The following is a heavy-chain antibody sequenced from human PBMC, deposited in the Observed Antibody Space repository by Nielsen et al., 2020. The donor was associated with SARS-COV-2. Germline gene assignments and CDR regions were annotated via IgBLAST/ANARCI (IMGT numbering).Heavy chain of an antibody. D-gene: IGHD4-17*01. CDR1: GFTFSSYG. J-gene: IGHJ4*02. V-gene: IGHV3-30*18. CDR3: AKDKVWSTVTTLFDY. Sequence: GESLKISCAASGFTFSSYGMHWVRQAPGKGLEWVAVISYDGSNKYYADSVKGRFTISRDNSKNTLYLQMNSLRAEDTAVYYCAKDKVWSTVTTLFDYWGQGTLVTVSS. CDR2: ISYDGSNK.